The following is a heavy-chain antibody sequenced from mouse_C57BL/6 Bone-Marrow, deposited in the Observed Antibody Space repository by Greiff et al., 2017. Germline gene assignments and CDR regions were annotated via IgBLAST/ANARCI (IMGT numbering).Heavy chain of an antibody. CDR3: ARTMIRGYYAMDY. J-gene: IGHJ4*01. Sequence: QVQLQQSGAELARPGASVKLSCKASGYTFTSYGISWVKQRTGQGLEWIGEIYPRSGNTYYNEKFKSKATLTVDKPSSTAYMQLSSLTSEDSAVYYCARTMIRGYYAMDYWGQGTSVTVSS. CDR1: GYTFTSYG. D-gene: IGHD2-4*01. CDR2: IYPRSGNT. V-gene: IGHV1-81*01.